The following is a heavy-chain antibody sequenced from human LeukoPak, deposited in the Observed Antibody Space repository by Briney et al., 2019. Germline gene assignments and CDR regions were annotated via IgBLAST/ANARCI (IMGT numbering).Heavy chain of an antibody. CDR3: AARLRYFDWLQPNDAFDI. J-gene: IGHJ3*02. CDR2: MNPNSGNT. D-gene: IGHD3-9*01. CDR1: GYTFTSYD. V-gene: IGHV1-8*01. Sequence: ASVKVSCKASGYTFTSYDINWVRQATGQGLEWMGWMNPNSGNTGYAQKFQGRVTMTRNTSISTAYMELSSLRSEDTAVYYCAARLRYFDWLQPNDAFDIWGQGTMVTVSS.